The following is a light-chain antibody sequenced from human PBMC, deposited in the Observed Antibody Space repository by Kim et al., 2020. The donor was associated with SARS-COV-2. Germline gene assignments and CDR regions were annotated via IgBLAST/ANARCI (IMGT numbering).Light chain of an antibody. CDR2: KAS. J-gene: IGKJ1*01. V-gene: IGKV1-5*03. CDR3: QQCSSYWT. Sequence: SASAGDTVTISCRASQRIGTYLAWYQQKPGKAPKLLIHKASTLESGVPSRFSGSGSGTEFTLTISSLQPDDFATYYCQQCSSYWTFGQGTKVDIK. CDR1: QRIGTY.